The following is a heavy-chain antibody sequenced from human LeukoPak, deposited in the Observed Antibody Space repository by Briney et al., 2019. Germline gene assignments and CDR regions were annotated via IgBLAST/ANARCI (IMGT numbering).Heavy chain of an antibody. Sequence: GGSLRRSCAASGYTFSSHGMHWVRQAPGKGLVGGAVIWYDGSNKYYADSVKGRFTISRDNSKNTLYLQMNSLRAEDTAVYYCARDDVAVTGALDFWGQGTLVTVSS. CDR1: GYTFSSHG. CDR3: ARDDVAVTGALDF. V-gene: IGHV3-33*01. CDR2: IWYDGSNK. D-gene: IGHD6-19*01. J-gene: IGHJ4*02.